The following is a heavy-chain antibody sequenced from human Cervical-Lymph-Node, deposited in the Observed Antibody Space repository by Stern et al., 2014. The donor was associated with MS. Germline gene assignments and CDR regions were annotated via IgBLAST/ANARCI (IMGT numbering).Heavy chain of an antibody. CDR3: ARDLVAEGPAY. V-gene: IGHV3-33*01. J-gene: IGHJ4*02. Sequence: VQLVESGGGVVQPGRSLRLSCAASGFTFSSYGMHWVRQAPGTGLEWVAVIWYDGSNKYYADSVKGRFTISRDNSKNTLYLQMNSLRAEDTAVYYCARDLVAEGPAYWGQGTLVTVSS. CDR1: GFTFSSYG. D-gene: IGHD2-15*01. CDR2: IWYDGSNK.